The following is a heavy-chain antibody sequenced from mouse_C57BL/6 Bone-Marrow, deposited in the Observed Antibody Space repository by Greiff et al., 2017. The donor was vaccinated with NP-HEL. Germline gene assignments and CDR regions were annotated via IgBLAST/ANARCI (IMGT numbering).Heavy chain of an antibody. CDR1: GFNIKDDY. CDR2: IDPENGDT. D-gene: IGHD1-1*01. Sequence: EVQLQESGAELVRPGASVKLSCTVSGFNIKDDYMHWVKQRPEQGLEWIGWIDPENGDTEYASKFQGKATITADTSSNPAYMQLSSLTSEDTAVYYCTTGGSSPYATDYWGQGTSVTVSS. V-gene: IGHV14-4*01. J-gene: IGHJ4*01. CDR3: TTGGSSPYATDY.